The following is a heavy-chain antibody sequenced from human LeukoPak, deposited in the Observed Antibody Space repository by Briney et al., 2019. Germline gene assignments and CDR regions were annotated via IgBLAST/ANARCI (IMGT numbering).Heavy chain of an antibody. CDR3: ARLRRRGPPAAAVPSWFDP. J-gene: IGHJ5*02. CDR2: ISGSGGST. D-gene: IGHD6-13*01. CDR1: GFTFSSYA. V-gene: IGHV3-23*01. Sequence: GGSLRLSCAASGFTFSSYAMSWVRQAPGKGLEWVSAISGSGGSTYYADSVKGRFTISRDNSKNTLYLQMNSLRAEDTAVYYCARLRRRGPPAAAVPSWFDPWGQGTLVTVSS.